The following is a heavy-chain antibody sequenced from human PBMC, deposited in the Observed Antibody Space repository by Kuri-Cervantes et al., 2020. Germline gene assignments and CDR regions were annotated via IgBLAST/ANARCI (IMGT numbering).Heavy chain of an antibody. CDR1: GFTFSSYD. CDR2: ISYDGSNK. D-gene: IGHD5-18*01. Sequence: LSLTCAASGFTFSSYDMHWVRQAPGKGLEWVAVISYDGSNKYYADSVKGRFTISRDNSKNTLYLQMNSLRAEDTAVYYCARDKAGDRRDTAMVTWGWGQGTLVTVSS. V-gene: IGHV3-30*03. J-gene: IGHJ4*02. CDR3: ARDKAGDRRDTAMVTWG.